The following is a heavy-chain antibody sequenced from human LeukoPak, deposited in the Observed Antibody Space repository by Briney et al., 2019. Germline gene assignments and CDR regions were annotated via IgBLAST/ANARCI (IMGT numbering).Heavy chain of an antibody. Sequence: SETLSLTWAVYGGSFSGYYWSWIRQPPGKGLEWIGEINPSGITNYNPSLKSRFTISVDTSKNQFSLKLSSVTAADTAVYYCARGARGLGYCSGGSCYNYFDYWGQGTLVTASS. CDR2: INPSGIT. J-gene: IGHJ4*02. CDR3: ARGARGLGYCSGGSCYNYFDY. D-gene: IGHD2-15*01. V-gene: IGHV4-34*01. CDR1: GGSFSGYY.